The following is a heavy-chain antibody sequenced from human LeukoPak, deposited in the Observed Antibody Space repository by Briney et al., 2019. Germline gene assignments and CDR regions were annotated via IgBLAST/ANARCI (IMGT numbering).Heavy chain of an antibody. V-gene: IGHV3-30*18. CDR1: GFTFSSYG. CDR2: ISYDGSNK. D-gene: IGHD3-16*01. Sequence: GGSLRLSCAASGFTFSSYGMHWVRQAPGKGLEWVAVISYDGSNKYYADSVKGRFTISRDNSKNTLYLQMNSLRAEDTAAYYCAKDGRGRLAWWGQGTLVTVSS. CDR3: AKDGRGRLAW. J-gene: IGHJ4*02.